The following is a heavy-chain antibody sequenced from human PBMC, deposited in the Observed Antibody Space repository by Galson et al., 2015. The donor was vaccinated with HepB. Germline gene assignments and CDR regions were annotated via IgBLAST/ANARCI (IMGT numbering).Heavy chain of an antibody. Sequence: SLRLSCAASGFTFDDYAMHWVRHAPGKGLEWVSGISWNSGSIGYADSVKGRFTISRDNAKNSLYLQMNSLRAEDTALYYCAKDHYYDSSGPNWFDPWGQGTLVTVSS. CDR1: GFTFDDYA. J-gene: IGHJ5*02. V-gene: IGHV3-9*01. CDR3: AKDHYYDSSGPNWFDP. D-gene: IGHD3-22*01. CDR2: ISWNSGSI.